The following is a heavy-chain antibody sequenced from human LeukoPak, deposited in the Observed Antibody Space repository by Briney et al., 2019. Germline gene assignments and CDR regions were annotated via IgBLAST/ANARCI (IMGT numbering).Heavy chain of an antibody. V-gene: IGHV3-23*01. Sequence: GGSLRLSCAASGFTFTNYNMNWVRQAPGKGLEWVSAISGSGGSTYYADSVKGRFTISRDNSKNTLYLQMNSLRAEDTAVYYCARSGSYLSHFDYWGQGTLVTVSS. J-gene: IGHJ4*02. CDR1: GFTFTNYN. D-gene: IGHD1-26*01. CDR2: ISGSGGST. CDR3: ARSGSYLSHFDY.